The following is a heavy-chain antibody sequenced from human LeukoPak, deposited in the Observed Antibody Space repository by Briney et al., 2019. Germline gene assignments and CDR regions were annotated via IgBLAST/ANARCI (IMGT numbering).Heavy chain of an antibody. Sequence: PGGSLRLSCAASGFTFSDYYMSWIRQAPGKGLEWVSYISSSGSTIYYADSVKGRFTISRDNSKNTLYLQMNSLRAEDTAVYYCAKGIFGVVIPNDAFDIWGQGTMVTVSS. CDR3: AKGIFGVVIPNDAFDI. CDR1: GFTFSDYY. V-gene: IGHV3-11*01. CDR2: ISSSGSTI. D-gene: IGHD3-3*01. J-gene: IGHJ3*02.